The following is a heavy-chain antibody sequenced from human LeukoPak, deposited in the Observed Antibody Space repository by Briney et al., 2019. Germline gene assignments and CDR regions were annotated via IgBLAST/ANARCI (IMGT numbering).Heavy chain of an antibody. Sequence: GASVRVSCKASGGTFSSYAISWVRQAPGQGLEWMGRIIPILGIANYAQKFQGRVTITADKSTSTAYMELSSLRSEDTAVYYCAPAADSNDYWGQGTLVTVSS. V-gene: IGHV1-69*04. CDR2: IIPILGIA. D-gene: IGHD2-15*01. J-gene: IGHJ4*02. CDR1: GGTFSSYA. CDR3: APAADSNDY.